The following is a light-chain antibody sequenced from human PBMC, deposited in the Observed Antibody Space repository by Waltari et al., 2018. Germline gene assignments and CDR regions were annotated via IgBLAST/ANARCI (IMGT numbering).Light chain of an antibody. CDR2: GAS. CDR1: QTVTNY. Sequence: DIQMTQFPTSLSASVEDRVTITCRASQTVTNYLNWYQQKSGKAPRLLIYGASNLQGGVPSRFRGSGSGTDFTLTISKLQPEDFATYYCQQTYITPRTFGQGTKVEIK. V-gene: IGKV1-39*01. CDR3: QQTYITPRT. J-gene: IGKJ1*01.